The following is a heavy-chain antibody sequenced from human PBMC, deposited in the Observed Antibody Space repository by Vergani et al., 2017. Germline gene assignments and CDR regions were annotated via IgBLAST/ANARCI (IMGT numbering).Heavy chain of an antibody. CDR1: GFTFSSYS. D-gene: IGHD2-2*01. V-gene: IGHV3-21*03. CDR2: ISSSSSYI. CDR3: ARFNPNPIAGDIVVVPVTANYCYYGMDV. Sequence: EVQLVESGGGLVKSGGSLRLPCAASGFTFSSYSMNWVRQATGKGLEWVSLISSSSSYIFYADAVKARFTITRDNARKSLYLQMSSMSGEDTALYWCARFNPNPIAGDIVVVPVTANYCYYGMDVWGQGTTVTVSS. J-gene: IGHJ6*02.